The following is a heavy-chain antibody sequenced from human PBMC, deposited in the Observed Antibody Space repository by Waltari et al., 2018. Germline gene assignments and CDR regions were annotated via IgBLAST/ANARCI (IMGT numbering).Heavy chain of an antibody. CDR3: ARLARYGDSGLDY. CDR1: GVSISSSSDY. V-gene: IGHV4-39*01. J-gene: IGHJ4*02. CDR2: IYYTGNT. D-gene: IGHD4-17*01. Sequence: QLQLQESGPGLVKPSETLSLTCTVSGVSISSSSDYWGWIRQPPGKGLEWIANIYYTGNTYYNGSLKSRVTISVDTSKNQFSLKMRSVTAADTAVYYCARLARYGDSGLDYWGQGTLVSVSS.